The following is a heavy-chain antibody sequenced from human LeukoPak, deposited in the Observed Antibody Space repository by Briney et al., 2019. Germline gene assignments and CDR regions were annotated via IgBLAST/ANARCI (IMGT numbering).Heavy chain of an antibody. D-gene: IGHD5-18*01. Sequence: TSETLSLTCTVSGGSISSYYWSWIRLPPGKGLEWIGYIYYTGATYYNPSLKSRVTISLDTSKNQFSLKLSSVTAADAAVYYCAGAGYSYGTGYYFDYWGQGALVTVSS. CDR1: GGSISSYY. CDR2: IYYTGAT. CDR3: AGAGYSYGTGYYFDY. V-gene: IGHV4-59*01. J-gene: IGHJ4*02.